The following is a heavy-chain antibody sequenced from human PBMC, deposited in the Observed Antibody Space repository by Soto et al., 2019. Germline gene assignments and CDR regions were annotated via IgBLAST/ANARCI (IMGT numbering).Heavy chain of an antibody. CDR3: ARDFHPPCVSDYDPTYYYYGMDV. CDR1: GFTFSSYA. CDR2: ISYDGSNK. D-gene: IGHD5-12*01. J-gene: IGHJ6*02. V-gene: IGHV3-30-3*01. Sequence: PGGSLRLSCAASGFTFSSYAMHWVRQAPGKGLEWVAVISYDGSNKYYAGSVKGRFTISRDNSKNTLYLQMNSLRAEDTAVYYCARDFHPPCVSDYDPTYYYYGMDVWGQGTTVTGSS.